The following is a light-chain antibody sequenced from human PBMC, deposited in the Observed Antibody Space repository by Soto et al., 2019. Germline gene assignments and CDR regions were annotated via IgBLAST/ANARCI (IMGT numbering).Light chain of an antibody. CDR3: QQYMSSVT. Sequence: EIVLTQSPGSLSLPTGQRATLSCRASQSVDTTYFAWYQKKPGQAPRLLIYGASKRATGIPDRFSGSGSGTDFTLIISRLEPEDFAVYYCQQYMSSVTFGQGTKVEIK. CDR1: QSVDTTY. V-gene: IGKV3-20*01. J-gene: IGKJ1*01. CDR2: GAS.